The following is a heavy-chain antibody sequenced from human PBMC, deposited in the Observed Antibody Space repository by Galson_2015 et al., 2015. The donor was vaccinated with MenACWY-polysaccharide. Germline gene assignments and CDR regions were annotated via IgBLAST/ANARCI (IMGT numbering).Heavy chain of an antibody. J-gene: IGHJ6*02. CDR1: GFTFSNYE. Sequence: SLRLSCAASGFTFSNYETNWVRQAPGMGLEWVSYISNSGSIISYADSVKGRFTISRDIAKNSLYLQMSSLRAEDTAVYYCARLYSGWVMDVRGQGTTVTVSS. CDR2: ISNSGSII. D-gene: IGHD6-19*01. V-gene: IGHV3-48*03. CDR3: ARLYSGWVMDV.